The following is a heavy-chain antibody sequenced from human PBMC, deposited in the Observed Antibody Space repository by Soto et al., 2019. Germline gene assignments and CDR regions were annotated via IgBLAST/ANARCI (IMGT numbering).Heavy chain of an antibody. J-gene: IGHJ6*02. Sequence: EVQLVESGGGLVQPGGSLRLSCAASEFTFDKYYMTWVRQAPGKGPEWVANIKPDGSEQYYVDSVKGRFTISRDNANNSLYLQMNSLRAEDTAVYFCARGNWNYYYRFDVWGQGTTVPVSS. CDR1: EFTFDKYY. V-gene: IGHV3-7*01. D-gene: IGHD1-20*01. CDR2: IKPDGSEQ. CDR3: ARGNWNYYYRFDV.